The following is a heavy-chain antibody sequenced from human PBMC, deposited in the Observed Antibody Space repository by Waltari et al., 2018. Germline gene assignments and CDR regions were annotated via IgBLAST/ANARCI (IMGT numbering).Heavy chain of an antibody. J-gene: IGHJ4*02. CDR2: IKYDGSET. CDR1: GFTFSDFW. D-gene: IGHD2-15*01. Sequence: EVSLVESGGDLVQAGASLRLSCAASGFTFSDFWMTWVRQAPGKGLEWVANIKYDGSETYYVGSVRGRFTVSRDYLKNSVILQMNGLKAEDTAVYFCARTQYSATSYFDLWGQGTAVTVSS. CDR3: ARTQYSATSYFDL. V-gene: IGHV3-7*03.